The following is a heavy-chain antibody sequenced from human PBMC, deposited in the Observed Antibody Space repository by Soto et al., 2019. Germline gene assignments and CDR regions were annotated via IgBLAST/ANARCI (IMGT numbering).Heavy chain of an antibody. Sequence: EVQLVESVGGLVQFGGSLRLSCAASGFTFSSYWMHWVRQVPVKGLVWVSRIKGDGTNTGYADSVKGRFTISRDNVKNTLYLQMNSLRAEDTAVYYCARGLSGYYGFDYWGQGTLVTVSS. CDR3: ARGLSGYYGFDY. V-gene: IGHV3-74*01. J-gene: IGHJ4*02. CDR2: IKGDGTNT. CDR1: GFTFSSYW. D-gene: IGHD5-12*01.